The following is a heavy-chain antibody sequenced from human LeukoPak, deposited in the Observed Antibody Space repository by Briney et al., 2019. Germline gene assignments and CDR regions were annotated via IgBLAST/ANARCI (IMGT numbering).Heavy chain of an antibody. V-gene: IGHV3-23*01. D-gene: IGHD6-13*01. CDR1: GFTFSSYA. J-gene: IGHJ4*02. CDR3: ARAYSSSWQNFDY. Sequence: GGSLRLSCAASGFTFSSYAMSWVRQASGKGLEWVSTLSGSGVSTYYPGSVKGRFTISRENAKNSLYLQMNSLRAGDTAVYYCARAYSSSWQNFDYWGQGTLVTVSS. CDR2: LSGSGVST.